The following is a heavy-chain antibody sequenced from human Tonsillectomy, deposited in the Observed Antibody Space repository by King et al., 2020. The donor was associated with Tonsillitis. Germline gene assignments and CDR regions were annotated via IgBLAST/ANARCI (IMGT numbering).Heavy chain of an antibody. J-gene: IGHJ4*02. CDR2: INPSGGST. V-gene: IGHV1-46*03. CDR3: ARDPYYDSSGYYFDY. CDR1: GYTFTSYY. Sequence: QLVQSGAEVKKPGASVKVSCKASGYTFTSYYMHWVRQAPGQGLEWRGRINPSGGSTSYAQKFQGSVTMTRDTSTSTVYMELSRLRSEDTAVYYCARDPYYDSSGYYFDYWGQGTLVTVSS. D-gene: IGHD3-22*01.